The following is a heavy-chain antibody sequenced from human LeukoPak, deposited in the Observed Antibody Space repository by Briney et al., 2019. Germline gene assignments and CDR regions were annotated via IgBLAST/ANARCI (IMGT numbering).Heavy chain of an antibody. D-gene: IGHD3-22*01. CDR3: ARESGLLGDY. CDR2: IYRGGST. V-gene: IGHV3-53*04. Sequence: GGSLRLSCAASGFTVSSNYMSWVRQAPGKGLEWVSVIYRGGSTYYADSVKGRFTIFRHNSKNTLYLQMNSLRAEDTAMYYCARESGLLGDYWGQGTLVTVSS. CDR1: GFTVSSNY. J-gene: IGHJ4*02.